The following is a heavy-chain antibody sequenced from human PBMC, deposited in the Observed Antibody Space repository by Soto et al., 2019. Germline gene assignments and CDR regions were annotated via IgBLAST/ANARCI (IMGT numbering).Heavy chain of an antibody. CDR1: GSTFSSYA. V-gene: IGHV1-69*13. J-gene: IGHJ5*02. Sequence: SSVKVSCKASGSTFSSYAISWVRQAPGQGLEWMGGIIPIFGTANYAQKFQGRVTITADESTSTAYMELSSLRSEDTAVYYCARVLITGTTCWFGPWGQGKRVTV. CDR2: IIPIFGTA. CDR3: ARVLITGTTCWFGP. D-gene: IGHD1-20*01.